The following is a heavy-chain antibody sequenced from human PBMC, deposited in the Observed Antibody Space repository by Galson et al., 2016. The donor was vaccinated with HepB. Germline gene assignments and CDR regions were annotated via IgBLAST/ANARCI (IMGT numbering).Heavy chain of an antibody. CDR1: AGSISSGGYY. CDR3: SRVWEYYGSGSHYGNTFDI. Sequence: TLSLTCTVSAGSISSGGYYWTWIRQLPGEGLQWIGYIDNSGNTHYSPSLKSRVTISRDTSKNRFSLKLSSLTAADTAGYYCSRVWEYYGSGSHYGNTFDIWGQGTMVTVSS. D-gene: IGHD3-10*01. J-gene: IGHJ3*02. V-gene: IGHV4-31*03. CDR2: IDNSGNT.